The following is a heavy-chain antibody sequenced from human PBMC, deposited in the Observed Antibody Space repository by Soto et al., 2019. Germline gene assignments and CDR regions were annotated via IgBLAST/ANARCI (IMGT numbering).Heavy chain of an antibody. V-gene: IGHV3-11*01. D-gene: IGHD1-7*01. Sequence: PGGSLRLSCAASEFTFSDYYMSWIRQAPGKGLEWVSYISSSGSTIYYADSVKGRFTISRDNAKNSLYLQMNSLRAEDTAVYYCARGINWNYFLRRYYYYGMDVWGQGTTVTVSS. CDR1: EFTFSDYY. J-gene: IGHJ6*02. CDR3: ARGINWNYFLRRYYYYGMDV. CDR2: ISSSGSTI.